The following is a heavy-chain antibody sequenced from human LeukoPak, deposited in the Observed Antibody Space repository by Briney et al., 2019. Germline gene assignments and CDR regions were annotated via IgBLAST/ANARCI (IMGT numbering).Heavy chain of an antibody. CDR1: GFIFSSYS. V-gene: IGHV3-21*01. Sequence: GGSLRLSCVASGFIFSSYSMNWVRQAPGKGLEWVSSISSRSTYIYYADSLKGRFTISRDNAKNSLYLQMNSLRAEDTAVYYCAARDSYGSGSYPIDYWGQGTLVTVSS. D-gene: IGHD3-10*01. CDR2: ISSRSTYI. CDR3: AARDSYGSGSYPIDY. J-gene: IGHJ4*02.